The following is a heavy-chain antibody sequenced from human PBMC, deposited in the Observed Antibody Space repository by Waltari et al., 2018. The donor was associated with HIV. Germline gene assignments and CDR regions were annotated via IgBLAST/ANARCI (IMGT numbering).Heavy chain of an antibody. V-gene: IGHV1-24*01. CDR3: TTEGLYCSGGTCYSRFDP. D-gene: IGHD2-15*01. CDR1: GYTLSALY. Sequence: QVPLVQSGAEVKKPGASVKASCKVSGYTLSALYMHWVRQAPGKGLEWMGGFDPEQGKTIYAQNFQGRVTMTEDAATDTAYMELSSLRSEDTAVYYCTTEGLYCSGGTCYSRFDPWGQGTLVTVSS. J-gene: IGHJ5*02. CDR2: FDPEQGKT.